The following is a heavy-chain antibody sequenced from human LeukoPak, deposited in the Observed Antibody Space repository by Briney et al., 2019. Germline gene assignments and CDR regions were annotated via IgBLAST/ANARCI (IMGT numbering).Heavy chain of an antibody. CDR1: GGSMSTYY. J-gene: IGHJ4*02. D-gene: IGHD1-26*01. V-gene: IGHV4-4*07. CDR2: ISTLGST. Sequence: PSETLSLTCTVSGGSMSTYYWSWIRQPAGKGLEWIGHISTLGSTNYNPSLKSRVSMSVDTSNYHFSLKLTFVTAADTAIYYCARVAQYLVGASSTAFFEYWGQGTLVTVSS. CDR3: ARVAQYLVGASSTAFFEY.